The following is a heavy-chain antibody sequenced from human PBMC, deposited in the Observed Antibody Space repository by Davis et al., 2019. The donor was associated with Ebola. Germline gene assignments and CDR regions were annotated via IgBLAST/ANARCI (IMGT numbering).Heavy chain of an antibody. V-gene: IGHV3-66*01. CDR2: IYSGGST. CDR1: GFTVSSHY. Sequence: GESLKISCAASGFTVSSHYMSWVRQAPGKGLEWVSVIYSGGSTYYADFVKGKFTISRDNSKNTLYLQMNSLRAEDTAVYYCVRSYSIVYWGQGTLVTVSS. D-gene: IGHD1-26*01. J-gene: IGHJ4*02. CDR3: VRSYSIVY.